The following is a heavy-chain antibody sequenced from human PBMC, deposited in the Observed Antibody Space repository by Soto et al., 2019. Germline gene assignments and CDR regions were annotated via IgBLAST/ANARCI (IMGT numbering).Heavy chain of an antibody. D-gene: IGHD2-8*01. CDR2: IWYDGSNK. V-gene: IGHV3-33*01. CDR1: GFTFSSYG. CDR3: ARVGLKAAFDY. J-gene: IGHJ4*02. Sequence: QVQLVESGGGVVQPGRSLRLSCAASGFTFSSYGMHWVRQAPGKGLEWVAVIWYDGSNKYYADSVKGRFTISRDNSKNTLYLQMNSLGAEDTAVYYCARVGLKAAFDYWGQGTLVTVSS.